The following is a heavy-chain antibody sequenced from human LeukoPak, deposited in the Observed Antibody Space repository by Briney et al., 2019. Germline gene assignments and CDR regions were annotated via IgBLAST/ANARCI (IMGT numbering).Heavy chain of an antibody. Sequence: GGSLRLSCAASGFIFSSYNMNWVRQAPGKGLEWVSSISWSSSYIYYTDSVKGRFTISRDNAKNSLYLQMDSLRAEDTAVYFCARDGGAPKWNYDYGDYYYYMDVWGKGTTVTVSS. V-gene: IGHV3-21*01. CDR1: GFIFSSYN. CDR2: ISWSSSYI. CDR3: ARDGGAPKWNYDYGDYYYYMDV. D-gene: IGHD4/OR15-4a*01. J-gene: IGHJ6*03.